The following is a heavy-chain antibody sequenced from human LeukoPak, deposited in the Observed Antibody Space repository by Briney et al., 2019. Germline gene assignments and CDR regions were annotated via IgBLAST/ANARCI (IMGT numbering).Heavy chain of an antibody. CDR3: ARSDNSNYCFDY. CDR2: ISSIGGNI. CDR1: GFTFSSYS. D-gene: IGHD4-11*01. J-gene: IGHJ4*02. V-gene: IGHV3-48*01. Sequence: PGGSLRLSCAASGFTFSSYSMNWVRQAPGKVLERVSFISSIGGNIYYADSVKGRFTISRDNADNSLYLQMSGLRAEDTAVYYCARSDNSNYCFDYWGQGTLVTVSS.